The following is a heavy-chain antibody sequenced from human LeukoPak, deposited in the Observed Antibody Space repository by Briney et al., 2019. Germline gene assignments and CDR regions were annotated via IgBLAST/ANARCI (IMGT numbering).Heavy chain of an antibody. CDR1: GFTFSSYG. D-gene: IGHD1-1*01. V-gene: IGHV3-33*01. CDR2: IWYDGSNK. Sequence: GRSLRLSCAASGFTFSSYGMHWVRQAPGKGLEWVAVIWYDGSNKYYADSVKGRFTISRDNANNSLSLQMNSLRADDTAVYFCARGVNLANWGQGTLVTVSS. J-gene: IGHJ4*02. CDR3: ARGVNLAN.